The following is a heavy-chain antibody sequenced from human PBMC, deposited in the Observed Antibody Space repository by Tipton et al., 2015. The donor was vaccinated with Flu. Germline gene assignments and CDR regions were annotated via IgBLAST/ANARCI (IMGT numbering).Heavy chain of an antibody. CDR3: ARLSFYDVDLKNFYFED. D-gene: IGHD3-10*02. J-gene: IGHJ4*02. Sequence: TLSLTCTVSGGSVNGYFWSWIRQPPGKGLEWIGGLSYSGTTYCNPSLRSRVVISVDTSKNDFSLKLTSVTVADTAIYYCARLSFYDVDLKNFYFEDWGQGALVTVSS. CDR2: LSYSGTT. V-gene: IGHV4-59*05. CDR1: GGSVNGYF.